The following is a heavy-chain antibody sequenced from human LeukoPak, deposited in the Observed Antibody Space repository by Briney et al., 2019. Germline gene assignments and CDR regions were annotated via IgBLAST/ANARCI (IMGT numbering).Heavy chain of an antibody. Sequence: GGSLRLSCAASGFTFSIYSMDWVRQAPGKGLEWVSSIISSGSYIYYADSVKGRFTISRDNAKNSLYLQMNSLRAEDTAVYYCAREDASSWDYWGQGILVTVSS. J-gene: IGHJ4*02. D-gene: IGHD6-13*01. V-gene: IGHV3-21*01. CDR2: IISSGSYI. CDR1: GFTFSIYS. CDR3: AREDASSWDY.